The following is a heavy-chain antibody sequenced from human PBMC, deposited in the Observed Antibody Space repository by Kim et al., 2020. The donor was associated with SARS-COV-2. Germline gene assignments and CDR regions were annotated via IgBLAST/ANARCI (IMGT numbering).Heavy chain of an antibody. J-gene: IGHJ4*02. CDR3: VGDSTYSSGWYPLGF. Sequence: GGSLRLSCVASGFTFTTYGMHWVRQPPGKGLEWVAAIQSDGSKEYYVDSMKGRFTISRDDPKNTLYLQINSLRDDDTAVYYCVGDSTYSSGWYPLGFWGQGTLVTVSS. CDR2: IQSDGSKE. CDR1: GFTFTTYG. D-gene: IGHD6-19*01. V-gene: IGHV3-30*03.